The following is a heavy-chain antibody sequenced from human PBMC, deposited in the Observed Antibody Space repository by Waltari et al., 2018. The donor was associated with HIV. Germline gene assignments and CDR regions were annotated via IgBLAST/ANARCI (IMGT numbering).Heavy chain of an antibody. CDR3: ARDCITGTTVAYYYYGMDV. CDR1: GGTFSSSA. CDR2: IIPIFGTA. V-gene: IGHV1-69*13. Sequence: QVQLVQSGAEVKKPGSSVKVSCKASGGTFSSSAISWVRQAPGQGLGWMGGIIPIFGTANYAEKIQGRGTITADESTSTAYMELSSLRSEDTAVYYCARDCITGTTVAYYYYGMDVWGQGTTVTVAS. J-gene: IGHJ6*02. D-gene: IGHD1-20*01.